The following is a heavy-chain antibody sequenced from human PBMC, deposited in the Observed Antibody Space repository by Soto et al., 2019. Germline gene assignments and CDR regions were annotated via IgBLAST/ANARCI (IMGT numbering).Heavy chain of an antibody. J-gene: IGHJ4*02. CDR3: ARGKYSSSWWIFDY. CDR1: GFTVSSNY. D-gene: IGHD6-13*01. Sequence: GGSLRLSCAASGFTVSSNYMSWVRQAPGKGLEWVSVIYSGGSTYYADSVKGRFTISRDNSKNTLYLQMNSLRAEDTAVYYCARGKYSSSWWIFDYWGQGTLVTVSS. V-gene: IGHV3-53*01. CDR2: IYSGGST.